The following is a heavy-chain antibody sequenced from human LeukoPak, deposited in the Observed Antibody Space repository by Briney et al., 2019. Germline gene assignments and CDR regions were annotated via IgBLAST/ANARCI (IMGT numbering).Heavy chain of an antibody. V-gene: IGHV3-11*01. CDR1: GFTFSDYY. J-gene: IGHJ5*01. CDR3: AQTGRNNYFDS. CDR2: ISSSGHTI. Sequence: PGGSLRLSCAASGFTFSDYYMSWIHQAPEKGLDWLACISSSGHTIYYAESVRGRFTISRDNAKNSLYLQLNSLRPEDTAVYYCAQTGRNNYFDSWGQGTLVTVSS.